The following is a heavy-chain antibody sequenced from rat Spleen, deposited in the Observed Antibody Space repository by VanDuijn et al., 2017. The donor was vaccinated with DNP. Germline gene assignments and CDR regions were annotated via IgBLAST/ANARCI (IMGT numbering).Heavy chain of an antibody. V-gene: IGHV2S8*01. CDR2: ISSGGST. CDR1: GFSLTNYG. Sequence: QVQLKESGPGLVQPSQTLSLTCTVSGFSLTNYGVSWVRQPPGKGLEWIASISSGGSTYYNSVLKSRLSITRDTSKNQVFLKMNSLQSEDTAIYFCTRGMTTTDYWGQGVMVTVSS. J-gene: IGHJ2*01. CDR3: TRGMTTTDY. D-gene: IGHD1-10*01.